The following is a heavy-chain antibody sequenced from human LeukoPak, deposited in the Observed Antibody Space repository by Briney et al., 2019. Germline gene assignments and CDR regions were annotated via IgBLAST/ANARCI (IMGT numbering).Heavy chain of an antibody. CDR1: DGSISSGDYY. Sequence: PSETLSLTCTVSDGSISSGDYYWSWIRQPPGKGLEWIGYIYYSGSTYYNPSLKSRVTISVDTSKNQFSLKLSSVTGADTAVYYCATRPFLGYCSSTSCYYSRNSVDYWGQGTLVTVSS. V-gene: IGHV4-30-4*08. J-gene: IGHJ4*02. CDR3: ATRPFLGYCSSTSCYYSRNSVDY. CDR2: IYYSGST. D-gene: IGHD2-2*01.